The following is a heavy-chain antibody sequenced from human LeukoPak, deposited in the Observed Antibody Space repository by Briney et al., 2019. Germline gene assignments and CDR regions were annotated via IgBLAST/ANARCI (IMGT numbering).Heavy chain of an antibody. CDR2: ISGSGGST. Sequence: GGSLRLSCAASGFTFSSYAMSWVRQAPGKGLEWVSAISGSGGSTYYADSVKGRFTISRDNSKNTLYLQMNSLRAEDTAVYYCAKWVPLELSVVPAAIPGWFDPWGQGTLVTVSS. CDR1: GFTFSSYA. J-gene: IGHJ5*02. V-gene: IGHV3-23*01. D-gene: IGHD2-2*01. CDR3: AKWVPLELSVVPAAIPGWFDP.